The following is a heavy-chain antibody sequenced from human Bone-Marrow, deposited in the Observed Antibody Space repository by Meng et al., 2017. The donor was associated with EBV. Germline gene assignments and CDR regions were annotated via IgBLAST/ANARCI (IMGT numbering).Heavy chain of an antibody. CDR2: MNLKSGKT. Sequence: VHRLLRGAEAEKPGPSVKVSCDGTLYTFTIHDTNWERQATVQWLEWMGWMNLKSGKTGQTQMFQGRVTLTRNTSTSTAYMELSSLTFEDTAVYYGLREPQTWGQGTLVTVSS. CDR3: LREPQT. V-gene: IGHV1-8*01. J-gene: IGHJ5*02. CDR1: LYTFTIHD. D-gene: IGHD1-14*01.